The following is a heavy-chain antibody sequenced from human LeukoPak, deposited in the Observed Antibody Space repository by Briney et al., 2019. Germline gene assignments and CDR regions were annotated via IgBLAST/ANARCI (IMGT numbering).Heavy chain of an antibody. CDR2: IYTSGST. Sequence: PSETLSLTCAVYGGSFSGYYWSWIRQPAGKGLEWIGRIYTSGSTNYNPSLKSRVTMSVDTSKNQFSLKLSSVTAADTAVYYCARVGPKYGSGSYYFDYWGQGTLVTVSS. D-gene: IGHD3-10*01. J-gene: IGHJ4*02. V-gene: IGHV4-59*10. CDR3: ARVGPKYGSGSYYFDY. CDR1: GGSFSGYY.